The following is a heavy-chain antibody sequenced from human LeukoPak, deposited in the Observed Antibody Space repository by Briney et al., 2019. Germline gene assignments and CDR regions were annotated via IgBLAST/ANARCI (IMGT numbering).Heavy chain of an antibody. Sequence: VKVSCKASGSTFPTYNINWVRQAPGQGLEWMGWISGYNGNTNYAQKLQGRVTMTTDTSTSTAYMELRSLKSDDTAVYYCASLKNYYDSSGYLVTDAFDIWGQGTMVTVSS. D-gene: IGHD3-22*01. V-gene: IGHV1-18*01. CDR1: GSTFPTYN. CDR3: ASLKNYYDSSGYLVTDAFDI. CDR2: ISGYNGNT. J-gene: IGHJ3*02.